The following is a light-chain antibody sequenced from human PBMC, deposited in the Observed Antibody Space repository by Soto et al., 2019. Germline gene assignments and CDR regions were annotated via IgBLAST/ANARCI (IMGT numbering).Light chain of an antibody. Sequence: QSALTQPASVSGSPGQSITISCAGTMSDVGAYNLVSWYQQHPGRAPQLIIYEVRNRPSGISFRFSGSKSGNTASLTISGRQAAEEAADYCSSYSSNSTLIFGGGTQLTVL. J-gene: IGLJ2*01. CDR2: EVR. CDR3: SSYSSNSTLI. V-gene: IGLV2-14*01. CDR1: MSDVGAYNL.